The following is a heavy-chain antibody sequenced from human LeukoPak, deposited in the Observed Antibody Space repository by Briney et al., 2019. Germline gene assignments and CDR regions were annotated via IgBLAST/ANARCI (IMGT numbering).Heavy chain of an antibody. Sequence: PGGSLRLSCAASGFTFDDYGMSGVRQAPGKRLEWVSGINWNAGSTGYADSVKGRFTISRDNAKNSLYLQMNSLRAEDTALYYCASMYYYDSSGYLDYWGQGTLVTVSS. CDR3: ASMYYYDSSGYLDY. D-gene: IGHD3-22*01. CDR1: GFTFDDYG. V-gene: IGHV3-20*04. CDR2: INWNAGST. J-gene: IGHJ4*02.